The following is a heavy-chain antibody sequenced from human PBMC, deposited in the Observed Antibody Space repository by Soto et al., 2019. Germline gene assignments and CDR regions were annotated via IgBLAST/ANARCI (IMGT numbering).Heavy chain of an antibody. V-gene: IGHV3-21*01. CDR2: IDTSGTYT. D-gene: IGHD2-8*01. J-gene: IGHJ2*01. CDR1: GFTFNNYN. Sequence: EVQLVESGGGLVKPGGSLRLSCAASGFTFNNYNMNWVRQAQGKGLEWVASIDTSGTYTNYADSVRGRFTISRDNAKKSLYLEMSSLRDEDTAVYYCAREETKRSYWYFDLWGRGTLVTVS. CDR3: AREETKRSYWYFDL.